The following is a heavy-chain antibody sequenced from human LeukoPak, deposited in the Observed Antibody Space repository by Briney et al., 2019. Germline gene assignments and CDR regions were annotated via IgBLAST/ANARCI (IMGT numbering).Heavy chain of an antibody. J-gene: IGHJ6*03. CDR2: IYTSGST. D-gene: IGHD3-3*01. CDR3: AREGFLEWLSQYYYYMDV. CDR1: GGSISNYY. V-gene: IGHV4-4*07. Sequence: SETLSLTCTVSGGSISNYYWSWIRQPAGKGLEWIGRIYTSGSTDYNPSLKSRVTISADTSKNQFSLNLSSVTAADTAVYYCAREGFLEWLSQYYYYMDVWGKGTTVTVSS.